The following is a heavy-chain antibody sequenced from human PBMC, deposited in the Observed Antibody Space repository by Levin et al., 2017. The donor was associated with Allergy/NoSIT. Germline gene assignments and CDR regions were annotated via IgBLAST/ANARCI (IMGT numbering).Heavy chain of an antibody. CDR3: ARDDGSSWYGYGPYYYGMDV. J-gene: IGHJ6*02. V-gene: IGHV3-30-3*01. CDR1: GFTFSSYA. CDR2: ISYDGSNK. Sequence: GESLKISCAASGFTFSSYAMHWVRQAPGKGLEWVAVISYDGSNKYYADSVKGRFTISRDNSKNTLYLQMNSLRAEDTAVYYCARDDGSSWYGYGPYYYGMDVWGQGTTVTVSS. D-gene: IGHD6-13*01.